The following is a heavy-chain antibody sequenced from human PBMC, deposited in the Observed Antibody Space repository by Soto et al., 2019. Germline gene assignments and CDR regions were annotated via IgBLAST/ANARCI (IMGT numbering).Heavy chain of an antibody. J-gene: IGHJ4*02. CDR1: GFTFSDYY. D-gene: IGHD2-8*01. CDR3: ARGAQLPPWSRVLMVDY. Sequence: GGSLRLSCAASGFTFSDYYMSWIRQAPGKGLEWVSYISSSGSTIYYADSVKGRFTISRDNAKNSLYLQMNSLRAEDTAVYYCARGAQLPPWSRVLMVDYWGQGTLVTVSS. CDR2: ISSSGSTI. V-gene: IGHV3-11*01.